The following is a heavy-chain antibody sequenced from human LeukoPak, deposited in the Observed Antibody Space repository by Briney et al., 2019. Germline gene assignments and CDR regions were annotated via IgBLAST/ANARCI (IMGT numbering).Heavy chain of an antibody. J-gene: IGHJ4*02. Sequence: SETLSLTCTVSGGSISTSSYYWGWIRQPPGKGLEWIGSIYYSGSAYYNPSLKSRITMSVDTSKNQFSLKLSSVTAADTAVYYRARVIGYYGSGSYFRLDYWGQGNLVTVSS. D-gene: IGHD3-10*01. CDR1: GGSISTSSYY. CDR2: IYYSGSA. V-gene: IGHV4-39*07. CDR3: ARVIGYYGSGSYFRLDY.